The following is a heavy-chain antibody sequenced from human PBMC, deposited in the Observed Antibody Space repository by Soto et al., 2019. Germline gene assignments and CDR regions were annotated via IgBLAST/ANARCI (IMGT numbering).Heavy chain of an antibody. D-gene: IGHD3-3*01. CDR1: GFNVSNNY. Sequence: EVQLVESGGALIQPGGSLRLSCAASGFNVSNNYMNWVRQAPGKGLEWVSVLYSGGSEYYADAVKGRFTSSRDNSKNTLYLQMNSLRAEYTAVYYCAKDYSFVFGRPFDPWGQGTLFTVSS. V-gene: IGHV3-53*02. J-gene: IGHJ5*02. CDR3: AKDYSFVFGRPFDP. CDR2: LYSGGSE.